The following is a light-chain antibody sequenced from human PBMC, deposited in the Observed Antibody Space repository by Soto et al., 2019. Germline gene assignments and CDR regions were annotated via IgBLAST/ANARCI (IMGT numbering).Light chain of an antibody. CDR1: SSNIGSNY. CDR2: RNN. CDR3: AAWDDSLSGPV. J-gene: IGLJ2*01. V-gene: IGLV1-47*01. Sequence: QSVLTQPPSASGTPGQRGTISCSGSSSNIGSNYVYWYQQLPGTAPKLLLYRNNQLPSGVPDRFSGSKSGTSASLAISGPRSEDEADYYCAAWDDSLSGPVFGGGTKLTVL.